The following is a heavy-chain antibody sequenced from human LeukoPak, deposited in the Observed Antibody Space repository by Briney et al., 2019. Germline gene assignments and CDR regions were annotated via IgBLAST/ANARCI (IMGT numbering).Heavy chain of an antibody. Sequence: GSLRLSCVASGFTFSTYNMNWVRQAPGRGLEWIGNIHHIGSTYYNPSLKSRVAISVDTSTNQFSLKLSSVTAADTAVYYCARTLPYNGGWRATFDFWGQGTLVTVSS. J-gene: IGHJ4*02. V-gene: IGHV4-38-2*01. CDR2: IHHIGST. D-gene: IGHD6-19*01. CDR3: ARTLPYNGGWRATFDF. CDR1: GFTFSTYN.